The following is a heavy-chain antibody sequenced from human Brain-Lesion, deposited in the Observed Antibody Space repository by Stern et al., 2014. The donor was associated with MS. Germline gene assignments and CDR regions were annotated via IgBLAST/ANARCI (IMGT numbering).Heavy chain of an antibody. D-gene: IGHD6-6*01. CDR2: ISYDGDNK. Sequence: QVQLQESGGGVVQPGRSLRLSCAASGFTFDSYAMHWVRQTPGKGLEWVAVISYDGDNKYYADSVKGRFTISRDNSKNTLYLLMNSLSPEDTAVYYCARERFSSSSRLFDYWGQGALVTVTS. CDR3: ARERFSSSSRLFDY. V-gene: IGHV3-30-3*01. CDR1: GFTFDSYA. J-gene: IGHJ4*02.